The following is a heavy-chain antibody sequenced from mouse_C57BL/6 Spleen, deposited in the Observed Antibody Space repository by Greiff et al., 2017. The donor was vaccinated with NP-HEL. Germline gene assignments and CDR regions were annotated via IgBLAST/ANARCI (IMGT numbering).Heavy chain of an antibody. CDR2: IRSKSNNYAT. J-gene: IGHJ1*03. CDR3: VREVGYFDV. V-gene: IGHV10-1*01. Sequence: EVKLVESGGGLVQPKGSLKLSCAASGFSFNTYAMNWVRQAPGKGLEWVARIRSKSNNYATYYADSVKDRFTISRDDSESMLYLQMNNLKTEDTAMYYCVREVGYFDVWGTGTTVTVSS. CDR1: GFSFNTYA.